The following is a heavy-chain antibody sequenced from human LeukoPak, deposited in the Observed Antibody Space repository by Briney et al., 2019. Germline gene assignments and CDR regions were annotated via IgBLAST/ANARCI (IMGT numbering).Heavy chain of an antibody. D-gene: IGHD1-1*01. CDR2: IYYSGST. Sequence: SETLSLTCTVSGGSISSSSYYWGWIRQPPGKGLEWIGSIYYSGSTYYNPSLKSRVTISVDTSKNQFSLKLSSVTAAGTAVYYCARDRKYNWNPLNWFDPWGQGTLVTVSS. V-gene: IGHV4-39*07. CDR3: ARDRKYNWNPLNWFDP. J-gene: IGHJ5*02. CDR1: GGSISSSSYY.